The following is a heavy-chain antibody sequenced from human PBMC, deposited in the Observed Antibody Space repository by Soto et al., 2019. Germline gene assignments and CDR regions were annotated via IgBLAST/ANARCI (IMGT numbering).Heavy chain of an antibody. CDR3: ARDLQLERLNGWFDP. J-gene: IGHJ5*02. CDR2: ISSSSSYI. CDR1: GFTFSGYA. V-gene: IGHV3-21*01. Sequence: PGGSLRLSCAASGFTFSGYAMHWARQAPGKGLEWVSSISSSSSYIYYADSVKGRFTISRDNAKNSLYLQMNSLRAEDTAVYYCARDLQLERLNGWFDPWGQGTLVTVSS. D-gene: IGHD1-1*01.